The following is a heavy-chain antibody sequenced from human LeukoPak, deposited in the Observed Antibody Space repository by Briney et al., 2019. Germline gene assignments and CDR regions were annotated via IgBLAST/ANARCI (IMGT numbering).Heavy chain of an antibody. CDR3: ARYSGVNYYYYMDV. D-gene: IGHD6-25*01. J-gene: IGHJ6*03. Sequence: ASVKVSCKASGYTFTSYGISWVRQAPGQGLEWMGWISAYNGNTNYAQKLQGRVTMTTDTSTSTAYMELRSLRSDDTAMYYCARYSGVNYYYYMDVWGKGTTVTVSS. V-gene: IGHV1-18*01. CDR2: ISAYNGNT. CDR1: GYTFTSYG.